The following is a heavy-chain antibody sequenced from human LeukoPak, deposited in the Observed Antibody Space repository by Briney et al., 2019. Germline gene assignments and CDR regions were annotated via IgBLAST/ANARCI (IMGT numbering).Heavy chain of an antibody. V-gene: IGHV1-2*02. CDR3: AGQKDPRPMDY. CDR2: VNPASGGT. J-gene: IGHJ4*02. CDR1: GGTFSSYA. Sequence: ASVKVSCKASGGTFSSYAISWVRQAPGQGLEWMGWVNPASGGTNYAQKFQGRVTMTRDTSISTAYMELSELTSGDTAVYYCAGQKDPRPMDYWGQGTLVTVSS.